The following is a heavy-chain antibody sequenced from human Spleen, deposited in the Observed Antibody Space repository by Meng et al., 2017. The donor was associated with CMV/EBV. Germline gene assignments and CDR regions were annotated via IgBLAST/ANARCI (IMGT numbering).Heavy chain of an antibody. J-gene: IGHJ4*02. V-gene: IGHV3-48*04. CDR1: GFTFSSYS. Sequence: GESLKISCAASGFTFSSYSMNWVRQAPGKGLEWVSYISSSGSTIYYADSVKGRFTISRDNAKNSLFLQMNSLRAEDTAVYYCASEIIAPSDYWGQGTLVTVSS. CDR2: ISSSGSTI. D-gene: IGHD6-13*01. CDR3: ASEIIAPSDY.